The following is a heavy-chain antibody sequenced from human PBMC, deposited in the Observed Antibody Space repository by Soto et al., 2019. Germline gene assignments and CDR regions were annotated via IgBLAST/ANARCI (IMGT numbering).Heavy chain of an antibody. CDR1: GGTFSSYA. CDR2: IIPIFGTA. Sequence: QVQLVQSGAEVKKPGSSVKVSCKASGGTFSSYAISWVRQAPGQGLEWMGGIIPIFGTANYAQKFQGRVTITADESTNTAYMELSSLRSEDTAVYYCERDGTGEDDFWSGPYYYGMDVWGQGTTVTVSS. V-gene: IGHV1-69*01. D-gene: IGHD3-3*01. CDR3: ERDGTGEDDFWSGPYYYGMDV. J-gene: IGHJ6*02.